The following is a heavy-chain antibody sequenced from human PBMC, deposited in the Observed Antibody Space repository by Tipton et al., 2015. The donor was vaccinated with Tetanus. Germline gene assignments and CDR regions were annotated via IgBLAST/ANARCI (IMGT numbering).Heavy chain of an antibody. CDR1: GDSVRSGDYQ. J-gene: IGHJ4*02. D-gene: IGHD3-3*01. CDR3: ARADYNFAKKGPFDS. CDR2: ISNSGRT. Sequence: TLSLTCAVSGDSVRSGDYQWNWIRQSPGKGLEWLAYISNSGRTNSNNDLKSRISISRDTSKNQFSLSLTSVTAADTAVYYCARADYNFAKKGPFDSWGQGTQVFVS. V-gene: IGHV4-61*08.